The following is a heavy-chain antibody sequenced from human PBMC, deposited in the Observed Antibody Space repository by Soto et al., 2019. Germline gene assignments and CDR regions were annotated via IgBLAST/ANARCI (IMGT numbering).Heavy chain of an antibody. J-gene: IGHJ6*02. V-gene: IGHV3-73*01. CDR1: GFTFSGSA. CDR3: TTDDYGDYPTTHYYGMDV. CDR2: IRSKANSYAT. D-gene: IGHD4-17*01. Sequence: GGSLRLSCAASGFTFSGSAMHWVRQASGKGLEWVGRIRSKANSYATAYAASVKGRFTISRDDSKNTAYLQMNSLKTEDTAVYYCTTDDYGDYPTTHYYGMDVWGQGTTVTVSS.